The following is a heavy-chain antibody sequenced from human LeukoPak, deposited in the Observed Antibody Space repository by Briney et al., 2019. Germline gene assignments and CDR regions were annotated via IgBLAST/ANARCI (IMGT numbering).Heavy chain of an antibody. J-gene: IGHJ5*02. V-gene: IGHV4-59*01. D-gene: IGHD4-17*01. CDR2: IYYSGST. CDR1: GGSIRSYY. Sequence: SETLSLICTVSGGSIRSYYWSWIRQPPGKGLEWIGYIYYSGSTNYNPSPKSRVTISVDTSKNQFSLKLSSVTAADTAVYYCARGLGVTTTWGQGTLVTVSS. CDR3: ARGLGVTTT.